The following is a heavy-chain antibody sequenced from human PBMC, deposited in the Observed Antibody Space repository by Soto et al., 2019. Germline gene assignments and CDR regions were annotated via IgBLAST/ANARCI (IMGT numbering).Heavy chain of an antibody. CDR3: AKDSPLVGITGTTLDY. J-gene: IGHJ4*02. CDR1: GFTFSSYA. D-gene: IGHD1-7*01. Sequence: GGSLRLSCAASGFTFSSYAMSWVRQAPGKGLEWVSAISGSGGSTCYADSVKGRFTISRDNSKNTLYLQMNSLRAEDTAVYYCAKDSPLVGITGTTLDYWGQGTLVTVSS. V-gene: IGHV3-23*01. CDR2: ISGSGGST.